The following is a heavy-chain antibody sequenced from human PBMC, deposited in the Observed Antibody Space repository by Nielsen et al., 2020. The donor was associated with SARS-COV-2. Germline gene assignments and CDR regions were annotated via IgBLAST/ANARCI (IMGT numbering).Heavy chain of an antibody. CDR3: AREGPYCSGGSCYPGGVDY. CDR2: IWYDGSNK. Sequence: GGSLRLSCAASGFTFSSYGMHWVRQAPGKGLEWVAVIWYDGSNKYYADSVKGRFTISRDNSKNTLYLQMNSLRAEDTAVYYCAREGPYCSGGSCYPGGVDYWGQGTLVTVSS. D-gene: IGHD2-15*01. V-gene: IGHV3-33*01. J-gene: IGHJ4*02. CDR1: GFTFSSYG.